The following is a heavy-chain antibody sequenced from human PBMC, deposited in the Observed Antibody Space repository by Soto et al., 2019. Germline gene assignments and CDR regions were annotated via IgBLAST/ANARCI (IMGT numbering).Heavy chain of an antibody. J-gene: IGHJ3*02. D-gene: IGHD1-1*01. CDR3: ARQLENAAFDI. Sequence: ASVKVSCKASGYTLTGYYMPRVRQAPGQGLEWMGWINPNSGGTNYAQKFQGWVTMTRDTSISTAYMELSRLRSDDTAVYYCARQLENAAFDIWGQGTMVTVSS. CDR2: INPNSGGT. CDR1: GYTLTGYY. V-gene: IGHV1-2*04.